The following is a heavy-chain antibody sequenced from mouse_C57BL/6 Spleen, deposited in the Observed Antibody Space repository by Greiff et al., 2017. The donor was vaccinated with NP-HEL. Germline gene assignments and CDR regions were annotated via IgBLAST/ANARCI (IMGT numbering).Heavy chain of an antibody. CDR3: TRGGSSHPYYAMDY. CDR2: IDPETGGT. J-gene: IGHJ4*01. CDR1: GYTFTDYE. Sequence: VQLQQSGAELVRPGASVTLSCKASGYTFTDYEMHWVKQTPVHGLEWIGAIDPETGGTAYNQKFKGKAILTADKSSSTAYMELRSLTSEDSAVYYCTRGGSSHPYYAMDYWGQGTSVTVSS. V-gene: IGHV1-15*01. D-gene: IGHD1-1*01.